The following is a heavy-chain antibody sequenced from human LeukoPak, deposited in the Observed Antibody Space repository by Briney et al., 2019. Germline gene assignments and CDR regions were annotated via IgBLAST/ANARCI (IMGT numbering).Heavy chain of an antibody. Sequence: HPWGSLRLSCAASGFTFSSYSMNWVRQAPGKGLEWVSSISSSSSYIYYADSVKGRFTISRDNAKNSLYLQMNSLRAEDTAVYYCAREVDTAMVLAFDIWGQGTMVTVSS. V-gene: IGHV3-21*01. D-gene: IGHD5-18*01. J-gene: IGHJ3*02. CDR2: ISSSSSYI. CDR3: AREVDTAMVLAFDI. CDR1: GFTFSSYS.